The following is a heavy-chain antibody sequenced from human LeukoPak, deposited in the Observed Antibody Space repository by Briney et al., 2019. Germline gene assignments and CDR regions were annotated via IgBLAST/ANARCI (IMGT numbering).Heavy chain of an antibody. J-gene: IGHJ5*02. V-gene: IGHV1-2*02. D-gene: IGHD6-13*01. CDR3: ARDLEVAAVDLGLDP. Sequence: GASVTVSCKASGYTFTGYYMHWVRQAPGQGLEWMGWINPNSGGTDYAQKFQGRVTMTRDTSNTTAYMELSRLKSDDTAVYYCARDLEVAAVDLGLDPWGQGTLVTVSS. CDR2: INPNSGGT. CDR1: GYTFTGYY.